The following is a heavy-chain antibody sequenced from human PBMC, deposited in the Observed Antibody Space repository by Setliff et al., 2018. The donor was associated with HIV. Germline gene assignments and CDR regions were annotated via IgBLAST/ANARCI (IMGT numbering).Heavy chain of an antibody. V-gene: IGHV4-39*07. CDR3: ARATYYYDSYFDY. J-gene: IGHJ4*02. D-gene: IGHD3-22*01. CDR2: IYYSGST. Sequence: SETLSLTCTVSGGSISSSSYYWGWIRQPPGKGLEWIGSIYYSGSTYYNPSLKSRVTISVDTSKNQFSLRLSSVTAADTAVYYCARATYYYDSYFDYWGQGTLVTVSS. CDR1: GGSISSSSYY.